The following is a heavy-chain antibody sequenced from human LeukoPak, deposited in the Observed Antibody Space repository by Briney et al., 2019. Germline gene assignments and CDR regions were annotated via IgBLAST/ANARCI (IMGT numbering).Heavy chain of an antibody. CDR2: IESKTDGGTT. CDR1: GFTFNYAW. J-gene: IGHJ4*02. V-gene: IGHV3-15*04. CDR3: TDITGTTDY. D-gene: IGHD1-7*01. Sequence: GGSLRLSCAASGFTFNYAWMTWVRQAPGKGLEWVGRIESKTDGGTTDYAAPVKGRFTISRDDSKNTLYLQMNSLKTEDTAVYYCTDITGTTDYWGQGTLVTVSS.